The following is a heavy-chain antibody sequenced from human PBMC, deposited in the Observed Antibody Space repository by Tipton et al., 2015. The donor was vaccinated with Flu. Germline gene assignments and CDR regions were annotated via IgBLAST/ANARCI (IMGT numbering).Heavy chain of an antibody. CDR2: INPNTGGT. D-gene: IGHD2-15*01. CDR1: GYTFTGSY. J-gene: IGHJ4*02. V-gene: IGHV1-2*02. CDR3: ARGKDHDY. Sequence: QSGAEVKKPGASVKVSCKASGYTFTGSYMHWVRQAPGQGLEWMGWINPNTGGTQFPQRLQGRVTLTLDTSISTAYMELSSLTSNDTAVYFCARGKDHDYWGQGTLVTVSS.